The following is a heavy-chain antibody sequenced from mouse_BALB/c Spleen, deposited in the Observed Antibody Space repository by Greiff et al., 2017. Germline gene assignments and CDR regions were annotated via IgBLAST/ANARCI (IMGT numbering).Heavy chain of an antibody. V-gene: IGHV1S56*01. CDR3: ARAYYGNYVNAMDY. D-gene: IGHD2-10*01. CDR1: GYTFTSYY. J-gene: IGHJ4*01. Sequence: QVQLKESGPELVKPGASVRISCKASGYTFTSYYIHWVKQRPGQGLEWIGWIYPGNVNTKYNEKFKGKATLTADKSSSTAYMQLSSLTSEDSAVYFCARAYYGNYVNAMDYWGQGTSVTVSS. CDR2: IYPGNVNT.